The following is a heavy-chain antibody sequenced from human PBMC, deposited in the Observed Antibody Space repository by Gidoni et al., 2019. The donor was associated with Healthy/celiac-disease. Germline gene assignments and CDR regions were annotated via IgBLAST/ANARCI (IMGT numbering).Heavy chain of an antibody. CDR3: ARSAAYSGSYRW. CDR2: INQSGST. CDR1: GGSFSGYY. V-gene: IGHV4-34*01. J-gene: IGHJ4*02. D-gene: IGHD1-26*01. Sequence: QVQLQQWGAGRLKPSETLSRTCAVYGGSFSGYYWSWIRQPTGKGLEWIGEINQSGSTNYNPSLKSRVTISVDTSKNQFSLKLSSVTAADTAVYYCARSAAYSGSYRWWGQGTLVTVSS.